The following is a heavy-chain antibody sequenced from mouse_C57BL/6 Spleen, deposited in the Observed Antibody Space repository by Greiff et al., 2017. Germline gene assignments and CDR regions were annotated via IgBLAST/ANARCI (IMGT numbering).Heavy chain of an antibody. CDR1: GFSLTSYA. CDR2: IWTGGGT. V-gene: IGHV2-9-1*01. CDR3: ARNYHDYDDYYAMDY. D-gene: IGHD2-4*01. Sequence: VQLQQSGPGLVAPSQSLSITCTVSGFSLTSYAISWVRQPPGKGLEWLGVIWTGGGTNYNSALKSRLSISKDNSKSQVFLKMNSLQTDDTARYYCARNYHDYDDYYAMDYWGQGTSVTGSS. J-gene: IGHJ4*01.